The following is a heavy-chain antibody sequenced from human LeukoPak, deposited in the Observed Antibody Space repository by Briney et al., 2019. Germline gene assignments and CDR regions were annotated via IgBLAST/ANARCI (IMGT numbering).Heavy chain of an antibody. V-gene: IGHV4-61*01. Sequence: SETLSLTCTVSGGSVSSGSYYWSWIRQPPGKGLEWIGYIYYSGSTNYNPSLKSRVTISVDTSKNQFSLKLSSVTAEDTAVYYCARASKEWYQLPPGNYWGQGTLVTVSS. CDR2: IYYSGST. CDR1: GGSVSSGSYY. J-gene: IGHJ4*02. D-gene: IGHD2-2*01. CDR3: ARASKEWYQLPPGNY.